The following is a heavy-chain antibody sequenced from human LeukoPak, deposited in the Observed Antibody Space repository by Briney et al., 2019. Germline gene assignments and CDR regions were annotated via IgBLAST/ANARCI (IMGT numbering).Heavy chain of an antibody. CDR1: GGSISSSSYY. D-gene: IGHD1-26*01. V-gene: IGHV4-39*07. Sequence: SETLSLTCTVSGGSISSSSYYWGWIRQPPGKGLEWIGSIYYSGSTNYNPSLKSRVTISVDTSKNQFSLKLSSVTAADTAVYYCAREGGSALDYWGQGTLVTVSS. CDR2: IYYSGST. J-gene: IGHJ4*02. CDR3: AREGGSALDY.